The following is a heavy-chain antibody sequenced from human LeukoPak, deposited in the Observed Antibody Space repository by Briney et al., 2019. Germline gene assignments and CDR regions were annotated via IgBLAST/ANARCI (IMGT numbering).Heavy chain of an antibody. CDR3: ASSGYSSGWYHKPDY. D-gene: IGHD6-19*01. Sequence: SGTLSLTCAVSGGSISSSNWWSWVRPPPGKGLEWIGEIYHSGSTNYNPSLKSRVTISVDKSKNQFSLKLSSVTAADTAVYYCASSGYSSGWYHKPDYWGQGTLVTVSS. V-gene: IGHV4-4*02. CDR1: GGSISSSNW. J-gene: IGHJ4*02. CDR2: IYHSGST.